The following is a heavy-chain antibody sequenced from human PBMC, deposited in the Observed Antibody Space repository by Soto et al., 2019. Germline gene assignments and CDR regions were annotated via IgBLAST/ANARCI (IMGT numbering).Heavy chain of an antibody. V-gene: IGHV3-53*04. CDR3: ARELSSGWYAAFDI. Sequence: PGGSLRLSCAASGFTVSSNYMSWVRQAPGKGLEWVSVIYSGGSTYYADSVKGRFTISRHNSKNTLYLQMNSLRAEDTAVYHCARELSSGWYAAFDIWGQGTMVTRLL. CDR1: GFTVSSNY. CDR2: IYSGGST. J-gene: IGHJ3*02. D-gene: IGHD6-19*01.